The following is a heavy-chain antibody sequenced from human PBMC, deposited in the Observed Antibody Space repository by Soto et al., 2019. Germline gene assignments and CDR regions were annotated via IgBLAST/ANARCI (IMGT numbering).Heavy chain of an antibody. CDR1: GYIFTGYH. CDR3: ARDARGTRGFDEVDI. D-gene: IGHD3-9*01. Sequence: ASVKVSCKASGYIFTGYHIHWVRQAPGRGLEWMGWINPNSGDTEYAQNFQGRVTMTRDTSFNLVYMEMSGLMSDDTAVYYCARDARGTRGFDEVDIWGQGTTVTVSS. CDR2: INPNSGDT. J-gene: IGHJ6*02. V-gene: IGHV1-2*02.